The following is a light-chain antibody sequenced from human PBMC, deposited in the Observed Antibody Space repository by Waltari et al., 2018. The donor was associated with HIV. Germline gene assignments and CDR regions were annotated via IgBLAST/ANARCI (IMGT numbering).Light chain of an antibody. J-gene: IGLJ1*01. CDR1: SSNIGAGSD. CDR3: QSYDSGLSAYV. Sequence: QSVLTQPPSVSGAPGQRVTISCPGSSSNIGAGSDVHWCQQLPGTAPKLLIYGNTNRPSGVPDRFSVAKSGTSASLAITGLQAEDEADYYCQSYDSGLSAYVFGTGTKVTVL. CDR2: GNT. V-gene: IGLV1-40*01.